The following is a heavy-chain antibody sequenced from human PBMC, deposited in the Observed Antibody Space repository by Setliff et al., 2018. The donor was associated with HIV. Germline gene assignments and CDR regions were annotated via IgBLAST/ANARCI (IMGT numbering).Heavy chain of an antibody. CDR1: GFRFSDYA. Sequence: SGGSLRLSCAASGFRFSDYAMSWVRQAPGKGLEWVAAITGGGDPQTFFPGSVRGRFTISRDNSKETLYLQMNSLRAEDTAIYYCAKEVAVRGKGYFDSWGQGTLVTVSS. CDR2: ITGGGDPQT. J-gene: IGHJ4*02. CDR3: AKEVAVRGKGYFDS. V-gene: IGHV3-23*01. D-gene: IGHD5-12*01.